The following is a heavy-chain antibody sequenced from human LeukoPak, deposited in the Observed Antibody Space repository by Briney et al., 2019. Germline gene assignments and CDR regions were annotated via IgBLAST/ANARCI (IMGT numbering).Heavy chain of an antibody. CDR1: GFTFSSYA. Sequence: GGSLRLSCAASGFTFSSYAMHWVRQAPGKGLEYVSAISSNGGSTYYANSVKGRFTVSRDNSKNSLYLQMNSLRAEDTAVYYCAREDYSDSSGYYLDYWGQGTLVTVSS. CDR2: ISSNGGST. J-gene: IGHJ4*02. D-gene: IGHD3-22*01. V-gene: IGHV3-64*01. CDR3: AREDYSDSSGYYLDY.